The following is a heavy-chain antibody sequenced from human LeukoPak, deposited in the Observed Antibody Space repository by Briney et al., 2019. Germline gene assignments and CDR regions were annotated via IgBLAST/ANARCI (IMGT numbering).Heavy chain of an antibody. D-gene: IGHD6-13*01. CDR2: INWNGGST. CDR3: AKNMVAGYSSSFDY. Sequence: GGSLRLSCAASGFTFDDYGMSWVRQAPGKGLEWVSGINWNGGSTGYADSVKGRFTTSRDNAKNSLYLQMNSLRAEDTALYYCAKNMVAGYSSSFDYWGQGTLVTVSS. J-gene: IGHJ4*02. CDR1: GFTFDDYG. V-gene: IGHV3-20*04.